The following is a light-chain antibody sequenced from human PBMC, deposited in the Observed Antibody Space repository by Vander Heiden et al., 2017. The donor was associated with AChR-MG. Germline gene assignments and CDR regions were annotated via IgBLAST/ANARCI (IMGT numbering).Light chain of an antibody. Sequence: QSALTQPASVSGSPGQSITISCTGTSSDVGGYNYVSWYQQHPGKAPRLMICDVGRRPSGVSSRSGGTNADTTASLTIAGHEAEDEADYYCSSSASSSKVFGTGTKVTVL. CDR2: DVG. V-gene: IGLV2-14*01. J-gene: IGLJ1*01. CDR3: SSSASSSKV. CDR1: SSDVGGYNY.